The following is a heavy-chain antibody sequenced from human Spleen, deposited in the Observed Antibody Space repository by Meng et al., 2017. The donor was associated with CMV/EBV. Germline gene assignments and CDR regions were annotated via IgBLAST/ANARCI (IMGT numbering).Heavy chain of an antibody. CDR2: ISSSGSTI. D-gene: IGHD3-3*01. Sequence: GESLKISCAASGFTFSDYYMSWIRQAPGKGLEWVSYISSSGSTIYYADSVKGRFTISRDNAKNALYLQMNSLRAEDTALYYCAREKAAYYDFLSGSFTAPTYGMDVWGQGTTVTVSS. V-gene: IGHV3-11*04. CDR3: AREKAAYYDFLSGSFTAPTYGMDV. J-gene: IGHJ6*02. CDR1: GFTFSDYY.